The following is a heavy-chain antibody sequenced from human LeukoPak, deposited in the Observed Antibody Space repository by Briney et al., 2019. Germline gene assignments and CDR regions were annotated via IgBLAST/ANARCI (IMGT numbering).Heavy chain of an antibody. CDR2: INPKSGGT. D-gene: IGHD7-27*01. J-gene: IGHJ4*02. CDR1: GNTFSGYY. Sequence: ASVKVSCKDSGNTFSGYYIHWVRQAPGQGLEWMGWINPKSGGTNYAQKFQGRVTMTRDTSISTAYMELRRLRSDDTAVYHCASVKLGPEGFFDSWGQATLVTVSS. CDR3: ASVKLGPEGFFDS. V-gene: IGHV1-2*02.